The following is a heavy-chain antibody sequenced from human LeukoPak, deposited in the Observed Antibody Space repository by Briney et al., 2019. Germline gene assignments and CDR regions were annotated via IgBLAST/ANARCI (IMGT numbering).Heavy chain of an antibody. CDR3: ARDRAGGLRFLEWLSAFDY. J-gene: IGHJ4*02. CDR1: GGSISSSSYY. V-gene: IGHV4-39*07. CDR2: IYYSGST. D-gene: IGHD3-3*01. Sequence: RPSETLSLTCSVSGGSISSSSYYWGWIRQPPGKGLEWIGSIYYSGSTYYNPSLKSRVIISVDTSKNQFSLKLSSVTAADTAVYYCARDRAGGLRFLEWLSAFDYWGRGTLVTVSS.